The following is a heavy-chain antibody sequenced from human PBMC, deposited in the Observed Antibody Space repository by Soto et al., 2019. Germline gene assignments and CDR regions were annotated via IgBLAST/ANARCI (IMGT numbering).Heavy chain of an antibody. CDR2: IWYDGSNK. CDR1: GFTFSSYG. V-gene: IGHV3-33*03. CDR3: ASHSAGHSGIMAY. D-gene: IGHD6-13*01. J-gene: IGHJ4*02. Sequence: GGSLRLSCAASGFTFSSYGMHWVRQAPGKGLEWVAVIWYDGSNKYYADSVKGRFTISRDNAKNTLYLQMNSLRAEDTAIYYCASHSAGHSGIMAYWGQGTRVTVSS.